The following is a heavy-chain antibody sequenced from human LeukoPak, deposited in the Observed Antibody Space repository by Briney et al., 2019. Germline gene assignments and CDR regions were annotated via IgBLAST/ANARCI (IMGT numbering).Heavy chain of an antibody. CDR2: INENGDIA. CDR3: AKARWEPNFDY. Sequence: GGSLRLSCAASGFTFDDYAMHWVRQGPGKSLEWVSLINENGDIAYYGDSVRGRFTVSRDNAKNSLYLQMNSLTTEDTALYYCAKARWEPNFDYWGQGTRVTVSS. J-gene: IGHJ4*02. CDR1: GFTFDDYA. D-gene: IGHD1-26*01. V-gene: IGHV3-43*02.